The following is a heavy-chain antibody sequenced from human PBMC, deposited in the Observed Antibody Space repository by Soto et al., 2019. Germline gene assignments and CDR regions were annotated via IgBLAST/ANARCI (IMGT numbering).Heavy chain of an antibody. J-gene: IGHJ6*02. D-gene: IGHD3-10*01. Sequence: GESLKISCKGSGYSFTSYWIGWVRQMPGKGLEWMGIIYPGDSDTRYSPSFQGQVTISADKSISTAYLQWSSLKASDTAMYYCARLTMVRGYGRHYYYYGMDVWGQGTTVT. CDR3: ARLTMVRGYGRHYYYYGMDV. CDR2: IYPGDSDT. V-gene: IGHV5-51*01. CDR1: GYSFTSYW.